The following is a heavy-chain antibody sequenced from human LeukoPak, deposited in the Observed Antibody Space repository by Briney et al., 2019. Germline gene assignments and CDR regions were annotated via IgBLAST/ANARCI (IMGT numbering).Heavy chain of an antibody. CDR3: AKDLGYCSGGSCYRFDY. CDR1: GFTFSSYG. D-gene: IGHD2-15*01. Sequence: GGSLRLSCAASGFTFSSYGMHWVRQAPGKGLEWVAVISYDGSNKYYADSVKGRFTISRDNSKNTLYLQMNGLRAEDTAVYYCAKDLGYCSGGSCYRFDYWGQGTLVTVSS. J-gene: IGHJ4*02. V-gene: IGHV3-30*18. CDR2: ISYDGSNK.